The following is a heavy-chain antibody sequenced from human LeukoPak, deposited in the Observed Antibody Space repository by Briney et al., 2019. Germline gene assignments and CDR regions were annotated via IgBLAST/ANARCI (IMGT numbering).Heavy chain of an antibody. V-gene: IGHV1-69*05. J-gene: IGHJ5*02. CDR1: GGTFISYA. CDR2: IIPIFGTA. CDR3: ARDSYNWNWFDP. D-gene: IGHD1-1*01. Sequence: RASVKVSCKACGGTFISYAISWVRQAAGQGLEGMGRIIPIFGTANYAQKFQGGVTITTDESTSTAYMELSSLRSEDTAVYYCARDSYNWNWFDPWGQGTLVTVSS.